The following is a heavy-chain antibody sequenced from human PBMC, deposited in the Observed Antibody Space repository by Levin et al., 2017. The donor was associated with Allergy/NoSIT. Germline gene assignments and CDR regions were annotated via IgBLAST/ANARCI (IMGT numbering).Heavy chain of an antibody. CDR3: ARDYGGNSGWFDP. Sequence: GESLKISCKASGYTFTSYDINWVRQATGQGLEWMGWMNPNSGYTGYAQKFQGRVTLTRNTSISTAYMELSSLRSEDTAVYYCARDYGGNSGWFDPWGQGTLVTVSS. CDR1: GYTFTSYD. V-gene: IGHV1-8*01. D-gene: IGHD4-23*01. J-gene: IGHJ5*02. CDR2: MNPNSGYT.